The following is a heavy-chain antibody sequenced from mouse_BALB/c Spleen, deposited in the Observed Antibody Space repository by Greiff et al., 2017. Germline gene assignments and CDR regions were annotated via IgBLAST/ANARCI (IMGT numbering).Heavy chain of an antibody. Sequence: QVTLKVSGPGILQPSQTLSLTCSFSGFSLSTSGMGVSWIRQPSGKGLEWLAHIYWDDDKRYNPSLKSRLTISKDTSSNQVFLKITSVDTADTATYYCARRGQNGYSAMDYWGQGTSVTVSS. J-gene: IGHJ4*01. CDR2: IYWDDDK. V-gene: IGHV8-12*01. D-gene: IGHD6-1*01. CDR3: ARRGQNGYSAMDY. CDR1: GFSLSTSGMG.